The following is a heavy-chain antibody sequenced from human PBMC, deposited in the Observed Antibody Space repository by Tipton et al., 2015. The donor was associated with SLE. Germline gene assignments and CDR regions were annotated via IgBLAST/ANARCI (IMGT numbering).Heavy chain of an antibody. Sequence: LRLSCTVSVGSISSYYWSWIRQPPGKGLEWIGYIYYSGSTNYNPSLKSRVTISVDTSKNQFSLKLSSVTAADTAVYYCAREGNYYDSSGYSRPFQHWGQGTLVTVSS. CDR1: VGSISSYY. D-gene: IGHD3-22*01. V-gene: IGHV4-59*01. CDR2: IYYSGST. J-gene: IGHJ1*01. CDR3: AREGNYYDSSGYSRPFQH.